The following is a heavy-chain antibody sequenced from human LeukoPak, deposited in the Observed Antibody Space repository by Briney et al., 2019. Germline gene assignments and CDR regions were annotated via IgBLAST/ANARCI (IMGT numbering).Heavy chain of an antibody. D-gene: IGHD4-23*01. CDR2: ISYSGST. Sequence: SETLSLTCTVSGGSISDYYWSWIRQPPGKGLEWIGYISYSGSTNYNPSLESRVTISEDTSKNHFSLKLSSVTAADTAVYYCARLPQNYGGNARFDSWGQGTLVTVSS. CDR3: ARLPQNYGGNARFDS. CDR1: GGSISDYY. J-gene: IGHJ4*02. V-gene: IGHV4-59*01.